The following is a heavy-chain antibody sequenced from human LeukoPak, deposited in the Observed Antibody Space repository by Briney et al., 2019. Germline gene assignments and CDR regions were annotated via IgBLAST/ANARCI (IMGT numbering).Heavy chain of an antibody. CDR2: IKQDGSER. J-gene: IGHJ5*02. V-gene: IGHV3-7*01. Sequence: GGSLRLSCGASGFTISRYWMSWVRQAPGKRLEWVANIKQDGSERTYVDSVKGRFTISRDNAKNSLYLQMNGLRVEDTAMYYCARDGGTDWYDPWGQGTLVTVSS. CDR1: GFTISRYW. D-gene: IGHD1-1*01. CDR3: ARDGGTDWYDP.